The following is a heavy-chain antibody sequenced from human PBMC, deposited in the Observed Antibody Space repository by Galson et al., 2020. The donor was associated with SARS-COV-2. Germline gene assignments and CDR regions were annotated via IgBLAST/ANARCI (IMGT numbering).Heavy chain of an antibody. CDR2: IHTSGIT. D-gene: IGHD6-13*01. J-gene: IGHJ4*02. Sequence: SETLSLTCTVSGGSISSGSYYWSWIRQPAGKGLEWIGHIHTSGITNYNPSLKSRVTISVDTPKNQFSLKLSSVTAADTAVYYCARTYIAEEYYFDYWGQGTLVTVSS. CDR3: ARTYIAEEYYFDY. V-gene: IGHV4-61*09. CDR1: GGSISSGSYY.